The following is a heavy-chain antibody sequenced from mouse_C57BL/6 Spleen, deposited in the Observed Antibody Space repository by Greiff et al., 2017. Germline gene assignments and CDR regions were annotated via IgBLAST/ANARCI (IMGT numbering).Heavy chain of an antibody. D-gene: IGHD2-1*01. CDR2: ISSGSSTI. CDR3: ARGPLYGNYEGWFAY. J-gene: IGHJ3*01. Sequence: DVKVEESGGGLVKPGGSLKLSCAASGFTFSDYGMHWVRQAPEKGLEWVAYISSGSSTIYYADTVKGRFTISRDNAKNTLFLQMTSLRSEDTAMYYCARGPLYGNYEGWFAYWGQGTLVTVSA. CDR1: GFTFSDYG. V-gene: IGHV5-17*01.